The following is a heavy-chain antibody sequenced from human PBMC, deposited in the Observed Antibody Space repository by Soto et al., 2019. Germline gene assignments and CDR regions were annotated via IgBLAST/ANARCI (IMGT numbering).Heavy chain of an antibody. CDR3: ARDPRIYSDPYYFDY. Sequence: SETLSLTCTVSGGSISSSSYYWGWILQHPGKGLEWIGYIYYSGSTYYNPSVKSRGTISVDTSKNQFTLKLSSVTAADTAVYYCARDPRIYSDPYYFDYWGQGTLVTVSS. V-gene: IGHV4-39*06. CDR2: IYYSGST. D-gene: IGHD4-17*01. CDR1: GGSISSSSYY. J-gene: IGHJ4*02.